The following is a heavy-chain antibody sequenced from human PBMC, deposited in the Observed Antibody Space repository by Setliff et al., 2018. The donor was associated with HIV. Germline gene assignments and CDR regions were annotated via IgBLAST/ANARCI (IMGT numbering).Heavy chain of an antibody. Sequence: GESLKISCKGSGHSFNSYWIGWVRQMAGKGLEWMGIIYPGDTETRYGPSFRGQVTISVQKSLNTAYLQWTVLKASDTAMYYCARRHRIGSTNGLFDTWGQGTLVTVSS. CDR1: GHSFNSYW. V-gene: IGHV5-51*01. CDR3: ARRHRIGSTNGLFDT. CDR2: IYPGDTET. J-gene: IGHJ5*02. D-gene: IGHD2-2*01.